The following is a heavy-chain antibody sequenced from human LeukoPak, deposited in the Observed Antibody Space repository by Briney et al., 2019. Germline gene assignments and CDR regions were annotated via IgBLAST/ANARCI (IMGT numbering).Heavy chain of an antibody. CDR3: ANPQTY. CDR1: GFTFSDYY. Sequence: GGSLRLSCAASGFTFSDYYMSWIRQAPGKGLEWVSAISGTGGNTYYADSVKGRFTISRDNSKNMLYLQMNSLRAEDTAVYYCANPQTYWGQGTLVTVSS. CDR2: ISGTGGNT. V-gene: IGHV3-23*01. J-gene: IGHJ4*02.